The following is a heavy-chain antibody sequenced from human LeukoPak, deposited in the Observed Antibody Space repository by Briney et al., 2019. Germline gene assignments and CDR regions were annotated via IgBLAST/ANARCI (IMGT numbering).Heavy chain of an antibody. D-gene: IGHD1-1*01. V-gene: IGHV3-9*01. Sequence: GGSLRLSCAVSAFIFEDYTLHWVRQVPGRGLEWVAGVSWNRDYINYGDSVKGRFTATRDDAKNSFHLQMNSLRIEDTAVYYCAATSVWNDSYFDYWGQGTLVTVSA. J-gene: IGHJ4*02. CDR2: VSWNRDYI. CDR3: AATSVWNDSYFDY. CDR1: AFIFEDYT.